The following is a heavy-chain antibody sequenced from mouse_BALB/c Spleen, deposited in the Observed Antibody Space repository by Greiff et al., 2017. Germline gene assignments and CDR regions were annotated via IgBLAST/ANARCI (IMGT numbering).Heavy chain of an antibody. V-gene: IGHV1S127*01. CDR1: GYSFTSYW. D-gene: IGHD3-1*01. Sequence: VQLQQSGPQLVRPGASVKISCKASGYSFTSYWMHWVKQRPGQGLEWIGMIDPSDSETRLNQKFKDKATLTVDKSSSTAYMQRSSPTSEDSAVYYCARRADYYAMDYWGQGTSVTGSS. CDR3: ARRADYYAMDY. CDR2: IDPSDSET. J-gene: IGHJ4*01.